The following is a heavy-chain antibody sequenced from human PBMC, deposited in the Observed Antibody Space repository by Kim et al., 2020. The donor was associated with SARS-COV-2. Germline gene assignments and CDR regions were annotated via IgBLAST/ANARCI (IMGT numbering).Heavy chain of an antibody. J-gene: IGHJ4*02. D-gene: IGHD5-18*01. CDR3: ARDPDTAMVIPYYFDY. Sequence: SVKGRFTISRDNAKNSLYLQMNSLRAEDTAVYYCARDPDTAMVIPYYFDYWGQGTLVTVSS. V-gene: IGHV3-11*01.